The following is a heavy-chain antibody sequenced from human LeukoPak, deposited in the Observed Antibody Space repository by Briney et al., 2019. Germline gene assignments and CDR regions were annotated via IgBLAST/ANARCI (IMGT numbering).Heavy chain of an antibody. CDR1: GFTFSSYS. J-gene: IGHJ4*02. CDR3: ARVSYDILTGYSYIDY. CDR2: IRSSSSYI. V-gene: IGHV3-21*01. D-gene: IGHD3-9*01. Sequence: PEGSLRLSCAASGFTFSSYSMNWVRQAPGKGLEWVSSIRSSSSYIYYADSVKGRFTISRDNAKNSLYLQMNSLRAEDTAVYYCARVSYDILTGYSYIDYWGQGTLVTVSS.